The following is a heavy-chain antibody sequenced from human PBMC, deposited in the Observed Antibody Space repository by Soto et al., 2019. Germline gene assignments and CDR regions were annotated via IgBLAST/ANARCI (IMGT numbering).Heavy chain of an antibody. D-gene: IGHD2-8*01. J-gene: IGHJ5*02. CDR3: ARTEQYCTNGVCFPNWFDP. V-gene: IGHV5-51*01. CDR2: IYPGDSDT. CDR1: GYSFTSYW. Sequence: GESLKISCKGSGYSFTSYWIGWVRQMPGKGLEWMGIIYPGDSDTRYSPSFQGQVTISADKSISTAYLQWSSLKASDTAMYYCARTEQYCTNGVCFPNWFDPWGQGTLVTASS.